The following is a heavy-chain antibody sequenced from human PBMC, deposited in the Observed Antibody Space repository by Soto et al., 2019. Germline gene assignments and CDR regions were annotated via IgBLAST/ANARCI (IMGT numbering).Heavy chain of an antibody. CDR2: ISGSGGST. D-gene: IGHD2-8*01. Sequence: GGSLRLSCAASGFTFSSYAMSWVRQAPGKGLEWVSAISGSGGSTYYADSVKGRFTISRDNSKNTLYLQMNSLRAEDTAVYYCVKDSPGTVLMVYATAVIGYFDHWRQGTLVTVS. CDR1: GFTFSSYA. V-gene: IGHV3-23*01. CDR3: VKDSPGTVLMVYATAVIGYFDH. J-gene: IGHJ4*02.